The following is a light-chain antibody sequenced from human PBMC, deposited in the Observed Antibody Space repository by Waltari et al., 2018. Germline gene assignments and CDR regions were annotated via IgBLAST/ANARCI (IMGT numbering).Light chain of an antibody. CDR1: QRIGTS. CDR3: QQRSTWWT. J-gene: IGKJ1*01. CDR2: DAS. Sequence: EIVLTQSPVTLSLSPGDRATLSCRASQRIGTSLAWYQQRPGQPPRLLIFDASKRAPGIPARFSGSGSETDFTLTITNLEPEDFAVYYCQQRSTWWTFGQGTKVEIK. V-gene: IGKV3-11*01.